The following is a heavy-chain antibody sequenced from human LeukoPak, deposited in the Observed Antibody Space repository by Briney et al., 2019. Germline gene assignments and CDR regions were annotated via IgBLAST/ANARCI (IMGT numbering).Heavy chain of an antibody. J-gene: IGHJ4*02. Sequence: GRFTISRDTIKNSLYLQMDSLRVEDTSVYYCVRGGAKGSFDYWGQGTLVTVSS. V-gene: IGHV3-11*06. CDR3: VRGGAKGSFDY.